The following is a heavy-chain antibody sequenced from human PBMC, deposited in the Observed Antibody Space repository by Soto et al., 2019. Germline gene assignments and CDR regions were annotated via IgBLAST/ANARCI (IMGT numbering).Heavy chain of an antibody. J-gene: IGHJ5*02. D-gene: IGHD3-22*01. CDR3: ARPIQYYYGSSGKSAWFDP. CDR1: GGTFSSYA. CDR2: IIPIFGTA. Sequence: SVKVSCKASGGTFSSYAISWVRQAPGQGLEWMGGIIPIFGTANYAQKFQGRVTITADESTSTAYMELSSLRSEDTAVYYCARPIQYYYGSSGKSAWFDPWGQETLVTVSS. V-gene: IGHV1-69*13.